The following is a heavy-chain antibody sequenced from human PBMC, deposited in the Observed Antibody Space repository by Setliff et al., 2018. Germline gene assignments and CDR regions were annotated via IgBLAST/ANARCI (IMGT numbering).Heavy chain of an antibody. V-gene: IGHV4-38-2*02. CDR3: AKHRSYFDY. J-gene: IGHJ4*02. CDR2: IYHSGST. CDR1: GYSISNDYL. Sequence: SETLALTCTVSGYSISNDYLWGWIRQPPGKGLEWIGGIYHSGSTSYYPSLKSRVTISVDTSKNQFPLNLSSVTAADTAVYYCAKHRSYFDYWGQGTLVTVST.